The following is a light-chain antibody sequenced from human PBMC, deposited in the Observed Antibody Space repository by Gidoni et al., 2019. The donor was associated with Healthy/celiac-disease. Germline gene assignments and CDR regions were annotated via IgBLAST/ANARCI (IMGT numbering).Light chain of an antibody. V-gene: IGKV1-33*01. J-gene: IGKJ5*01. CDR2: DAS. Sequence: DIQMTQSPSSLSASGGDRVTITCQASQDISNYLNWYQQKPGKAPKLLIYDASNLETGVPSRFSGSGSGTDFTFTISSLQPEDIATYYCQQYDNLPITFGQGTRLEIK. CDR1: QDISNY. CDR3: QQYDNLPIT.